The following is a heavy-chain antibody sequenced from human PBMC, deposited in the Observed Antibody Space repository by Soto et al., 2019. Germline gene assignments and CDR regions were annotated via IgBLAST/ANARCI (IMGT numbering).Heavy chain of an antibody. D-gene: IGHD2-15*01. Sequence: SVKVSCKASGGTFSTHAIIWVRQAPGHGLEWMGGIIPISGTTYYTRKFQGRVTITADEPTSTAFMELSSLKSEDTAVFYCARGYCSGGNCYSGMDVWGQGTMVTVSS. J-gene: IGHJ6*02. CDR1: GGTFSTHA. CDR2: IIPISGTT. V-gene: IGHV1-69*13. CDR3: ARGYCSGGNCYSGMDV.